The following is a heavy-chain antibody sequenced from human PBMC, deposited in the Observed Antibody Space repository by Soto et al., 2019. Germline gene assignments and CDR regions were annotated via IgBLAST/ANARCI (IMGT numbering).Heavy chain of an antibody. CDR1: GYTFTSYD. Sequence: QVQLVQSGAEVKKPGASVKVSCKASGYTFTSYDINWVRQATGQGLEWMGWMNPNSGNTGYAQKFQGRVTXXRXTXXSTAYMELVRLRSEDTAVYYCARGPRLERLLPDDSGGQGTLVPVSS. D-gene: IGHD3-3*01. J-gene: IGHJ4*02. CDR2: MNPNSGNT. CDR3: ARGPRLERLLPDDS. V-gene: IGHV1-8*01.